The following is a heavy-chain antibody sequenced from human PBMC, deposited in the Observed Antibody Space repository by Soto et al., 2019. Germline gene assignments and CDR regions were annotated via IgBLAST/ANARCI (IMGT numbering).Heavy chain of an antibody. CDR3: ARDIMEIQLWFDPYYYYYGMDV. J-gene: IGHJ6*02. D-gene: IGHD5-18*01. CDR2: ISSSGSTI. CDR1: GFTFSSYE. V-gene: IGHV3-48*03. Sequence: PGGSLRLSCAASGFTFSSYEVNWVRQAPGKGLEWVSYISSSGSTIYYADSVKGRFTISRDNAKNSLYLQMNSLRAEDTAVYYCARDIMEIQLWFDPYYYYYGMDVWGQGTTVTVSS.